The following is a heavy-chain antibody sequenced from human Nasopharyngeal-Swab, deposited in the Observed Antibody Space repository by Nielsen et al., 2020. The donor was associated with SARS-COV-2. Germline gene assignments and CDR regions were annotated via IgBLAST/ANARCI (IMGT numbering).Heavy chain of an antibody. CDR2: INHSGST. D-gene: IGHD3-3*01. V-gene: IGHV4-34*01. CDR3: ARQTYYDFWSGGYYFDY. J-gene: IGHJ4*02. Sequence: SQTLSLTCAVYGGSFSGYYWNLIRQPPGKGLEWIGEINHSGSTKYNPSLKSRVTISVDTSKNQFSLKLSSVTAADTAVYYCARQTYYDFWSGGYYFDYWGQGTLVTVSS. CDR1: GGSFSGYY.